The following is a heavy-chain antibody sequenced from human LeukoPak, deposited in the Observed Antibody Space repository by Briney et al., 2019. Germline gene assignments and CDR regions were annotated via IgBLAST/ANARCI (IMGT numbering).Heavy chain of an antibody. J-gene: IGHJ6*03. Sequence: ASVKVSCKASGYTFTSYGISWVRQAPGQGLEWMGWISAYNGNTNYAQKLQGRVTMTTDTSTSTAYMELRSLRSDDTAVYYCARRRGGSTPNYYYYYMDVWGKGTTVTVSS. V-gene: IGHV1-18*01. CDR3: ARRRGGSTPNYYYYYMDV. D-gene: IGHD6-13*01. CDR1: GYTFTSYG. CDR2: ISAYNGNT.